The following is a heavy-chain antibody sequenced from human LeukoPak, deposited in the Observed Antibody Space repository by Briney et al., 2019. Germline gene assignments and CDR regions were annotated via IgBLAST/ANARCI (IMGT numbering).Heavy chain of an antibody. J-gene: IGHJ4*02. V-gene: IGHV3-15*01. CDR2: IKSNTDGGTA. CDR1: GFTFSNAW. D-gene: IGHD1-1*01. CDR3: TTDPRNGYYFDY. Sequence: GGSLRLSCAASGFTFSNAWMSWVRQAPGKGLEWVGRIKSNTDGGTADYAAPVKDRVTISRDDSKNTLYLQMNSLKTEDTAVYYCTTDPRNGYYFDYWGQGTLATVSS.